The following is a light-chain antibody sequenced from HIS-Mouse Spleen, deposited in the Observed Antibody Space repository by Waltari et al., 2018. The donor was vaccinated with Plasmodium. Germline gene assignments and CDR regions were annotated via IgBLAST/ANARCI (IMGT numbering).Light chain of an antibody. CDR3: MQGTHWQG. CDR2: DAS. J-gene: IGKJ4*01. V-gene: IGKV1-33*01. Sequence: DIQMTQSPSSLSASVGDRVTITCQASQDISNYLNWYQQKPGKAPKRLIYDASNLETGVPDRFSGSGSGTDFTLKISRVEAEDVGVYYCMQGTHWQGFGGGTKVEIK. CDR1: QDISNY.